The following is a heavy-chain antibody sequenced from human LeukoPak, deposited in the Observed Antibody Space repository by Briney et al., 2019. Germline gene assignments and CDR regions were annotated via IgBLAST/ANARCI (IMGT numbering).Heavy chain of an antibody. CDR3: AREKYDKSGYYFLGSYFDY. CDR1: GFTFIDNY. J-gene: IGHJ4*02. CDR2: ISSSGSTT. D-gene: IGHD3-22*01. Sequence: GGSLRLSCAASGFTFIDNYMSRIRQAPGKGLEWVSYISSSGSTTYYADSVKGRFTISRDNAKDSLYLQMNSLRAEDTAVYYCAREKYDKSGYYFLGSYFDYWGLGTLVAVSS. V-gene: IGHV3-11*01.